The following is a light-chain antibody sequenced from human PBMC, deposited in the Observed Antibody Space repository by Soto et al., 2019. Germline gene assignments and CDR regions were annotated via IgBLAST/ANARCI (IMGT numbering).Light chain of an antibody. J-gene: IGKJ5*01. V-gene: IGKV3-15*01. CDR2: GAS. CDR3: QQYNNWPPIT. CDR1: QSVSGN. Sequence: EIVMTQSPATLSVSPGERATLSCRASQSVSGNLAWYHQKPGQAPRLLIYGASTRANGIPARFSGSGSGTDFTLTISSLQSEDFAVYYCQQYNNWPPITFGQGTRLEIK.